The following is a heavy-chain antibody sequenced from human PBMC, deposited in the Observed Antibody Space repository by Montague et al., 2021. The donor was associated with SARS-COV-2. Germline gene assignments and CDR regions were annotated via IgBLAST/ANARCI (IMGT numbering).Heavy chain of an antibody. J-gene: IGHJ5*01. D-gene: IGHD6-6*01. CDR2: IEYSGST. V-gene: IGHV4-59*08. CDR1: GDSLSFYF. CDR3: GRLGYSTSTVDS. Sequence: SETLSLTCTVSGDSLSFYFWTWIRQPPGRGLEWIGHIEYSGSTNYNPSLKSRLTMSLDMSSNQFSLELRSVTAVDTAVYYCGRLGYSTSTVDSWGHGTPVSVSS.